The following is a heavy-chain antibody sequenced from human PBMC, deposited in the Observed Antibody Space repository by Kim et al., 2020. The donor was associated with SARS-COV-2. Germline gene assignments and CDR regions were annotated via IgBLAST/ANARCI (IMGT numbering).Heavy chain of an antibody. CDR2: IIPISGTA. D-gene: IGHD2-15*01. CDR3: ASSPLGIDTVVVVDQFDH. J-gene: IGHJ4*02. V-gene: IGHV1-69*13. Sequence: SVKVSCKASGGTFNSHAISWVRQAPGQGLEWMGGIIPISGTANSAPKFQGRVTITADEPTRTAYMELISLRSGDTAVYYCASSPLGIDTVVVVDQFDHWGQGTLVTVSS. CDR1: GGTFNSHA.